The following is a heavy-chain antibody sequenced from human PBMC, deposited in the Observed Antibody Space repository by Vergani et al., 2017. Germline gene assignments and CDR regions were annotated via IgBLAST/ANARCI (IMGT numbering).Heavy chain of an antibody. CDR1: GGSISSYY. CDR3: ARDLRDDIMIGPDNMPFDS. J-gene: IGHJ4*02. D-gene: IGHD3-9*01. V-gene: IGHV4-4*07. Sequence: QVQLQESGPGLVKPSETLSLTCTVSGGSISSYYWSWIRQPAGKGLELIGRIYTSGSTNYNPSLKSRVTMSVDTSKNQFSLKLSSVTAADTAVYYCARDLRDDIMIGPDNMPFDSWGQGTLVTVSS. CDR2: IYTSGST.